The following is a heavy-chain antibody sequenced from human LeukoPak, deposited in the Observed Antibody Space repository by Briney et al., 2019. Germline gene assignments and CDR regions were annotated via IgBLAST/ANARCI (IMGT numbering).Heavy chain of an antibody. CDR3: ATGGGSGWYDY. D-gene: IGHD6-19*01. CDR2: ISSSSSYI. Sequence: GGSLRLSCAASGFTFSSYTMNWVHQAPGKGLEWVSSISSSSSYIYYADSVKGRFTISRDNAKNSLYLQMNSLRAEDTAVYFCATGGGSGWYDYWGQGTLVTVSS. J-gene: IGHJ4*02. V-gene: IGHV3-21*01. CDR1: GFTFSSYT.